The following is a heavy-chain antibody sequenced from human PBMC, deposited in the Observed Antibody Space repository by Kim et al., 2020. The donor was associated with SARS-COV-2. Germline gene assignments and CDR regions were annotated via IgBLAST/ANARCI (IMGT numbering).Heavy chain of an antibody. Sequence: ASVKVSCKASGYTFTSYYMHWVRQAPGQGLEWMGIINPSGGSTSYAQKFQGRVTMTRDTSTSTVYMELSSLRSEDTAVYYCAREGYCSGGSCYNFDYWGQGPLVTVSS. J-gene: IGHJ4*02. D-gene: IGHD2-15*01. CDR1: GYTFTSYY. V-gene: IGHV1-46*01. CDR2: INPSGGST. CDR3: AREGYCSGGSCYNFDY.